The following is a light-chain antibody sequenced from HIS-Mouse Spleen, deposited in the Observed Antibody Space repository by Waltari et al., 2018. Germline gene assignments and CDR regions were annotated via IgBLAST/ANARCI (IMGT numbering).Light chain of an antibody. CDR2: QDS. CDR1: KLGDKY. CDR3: QAWDSSTANVV. J-gene: IGLJ2*01. Sequence: SYELTQPPSVSVSPGQTASITCPGDKLGDKYACWYQQKPGESPVLVIYQDSKRPPGIPERFSGSNSGNTATLTISGTQAMDEADYYCQAWDSSTANVVFGGGTKLTVL. V-gene: IGLV3-1*01.